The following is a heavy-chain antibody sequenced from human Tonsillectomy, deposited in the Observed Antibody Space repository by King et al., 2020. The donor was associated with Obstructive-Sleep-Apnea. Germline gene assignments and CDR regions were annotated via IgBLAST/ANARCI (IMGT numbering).Heavy chain of an antibody. Sequence: QLVQSGGGVVQPGRSLRLSCAASGVTFRISVMHLVRQAPGKGLEWVAIISGDGTNKNYADSVKGRFTIPRDNYANTLYLQLDRLRPEETGVYYCATEDPGVVIPSAFDHWGQGTLVTVSS. CDR1: GVTFRISV. D-gene: IGHD2-21*01. J-gene: IGHJ4*02. V-gene: IGHV3-30-3*01. CDR2: ISGDGTNK. CDR3: ATEDPGVVIPSAFDH.